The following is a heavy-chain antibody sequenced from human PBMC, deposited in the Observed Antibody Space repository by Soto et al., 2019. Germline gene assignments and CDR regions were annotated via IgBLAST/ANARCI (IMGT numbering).Heavy chain of an antibody. J-gene: IGHJ4*02. CDR1: GGTFSSYA. Sequence: GASVKVSCKASGGTFSSYAISWVRQAPGQGLEWMGGIITIFGTANYAQKFQGRVTITADEPTSTAYMELSSLRSEDTAVYYCARDNGAGGSFDYCGQGTLVSVSS. CDR2: IITIFGTA. D-gene: IGHD3-10*01. CDR3: ARDNGAGGSFDY. V-gene: IGHV1-69*13.